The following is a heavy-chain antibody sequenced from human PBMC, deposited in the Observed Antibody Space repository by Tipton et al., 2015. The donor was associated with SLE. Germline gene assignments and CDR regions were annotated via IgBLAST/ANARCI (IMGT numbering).Heavy chain of an antibody. Sequence: GSLRLSCAASGFNFSTFWMTWVRQAPGKGLEWVSGINSAGDEQYYGDSVRGRFAISRDHAKNSVFLQMNSLRVEDTAVYYCARDPGYGAFDIWGEGTVVTVSP. D-gene: IGHD5-18*01. CDR2: INSAGDEQ. CDR1: GFNFSTFW. CDR3: ARDPGYGAFDI. V-gene: IGHV3-7*01. J-gene: IGHJ3*02.